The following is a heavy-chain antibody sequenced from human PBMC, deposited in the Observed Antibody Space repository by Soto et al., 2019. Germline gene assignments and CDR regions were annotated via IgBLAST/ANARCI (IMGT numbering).Heavy chain of an antibody. Sequence: PSETLSLTCTVSGGSISSGDYFWSWIRQPPGKGLEWIGYIYYSGSTFYNPSLESRLTMSVDTSKNQFSLKLTSVTVADTAVYYCATSYGNAWYTYWGQGTQVTVSS. J-gene: IGHJ4*02. D-gene: IGHD6-13*01. CDR3: ATSYGNAWYTY. CDR2: IYYSGST. V-gene: IGHV4-30-4*01. CDR1: GGSISSGDYF.